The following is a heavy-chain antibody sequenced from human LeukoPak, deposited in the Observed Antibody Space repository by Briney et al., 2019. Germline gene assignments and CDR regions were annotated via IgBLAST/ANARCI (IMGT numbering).Heavy chain of an antibody. Sequence: GGSLRLSCAAPGFTLRRYGMHWVGQAPGKGVECVAFIWFDESIKSFSHSVKGRFTISRDNSKNTLYLQMNSLRAEDTAVYYCARDNSSWFDPWRQGALVTVSS. J-gene: IGHJ5*02. D-gene: IGHD6-13*01. CDR2: IWFDESIK. CDR1: GFTLRRYG. CDR3: ARDNSSWFDP. V-gene: IGHV3-33*01.